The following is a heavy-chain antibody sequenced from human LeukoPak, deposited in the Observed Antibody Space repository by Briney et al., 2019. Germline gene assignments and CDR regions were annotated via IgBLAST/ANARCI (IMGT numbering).Heavy chain of an antibody. V-gene: IGHV3-21*01. Sequence: GGSLRLSCAASGFTFSSYGMHWVRQAPGKGLEWVSSISSSSSYIYYADSVKGRFTISSDNAKNSLYLQMNSLRAEDTAVYYYARAQYDYVWVSYRVPIPFDYWGQGTLVTVS. CDR2: ISSSSSYI. CDR1: GFTFSSYG. CDR3: ARAQYDYVWVSYRVPIPFDY. D-gene: IGHD3-16*02. J-gene: IGHJ4*02.